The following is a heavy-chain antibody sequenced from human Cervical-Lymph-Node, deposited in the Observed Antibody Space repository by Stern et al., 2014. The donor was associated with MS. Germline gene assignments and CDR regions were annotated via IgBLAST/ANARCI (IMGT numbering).Heavy chain of an antibody. CDR2: IYPGDSDT. V-gene: IGHV5-51*01. Sequence: EVQLVESGAEVKKPGEALKISCKGSGYSFTANWIAWVRQMPGKGLEWMGTIYPGDSDTRYSPSFQGQVTISADKSISTAYLQWSSLKASDTAMYYCARDYGDYAFDYWGQGTLVTVSS. J-gene: IGHJ4*02. CDR1: GYSFTANW. D-gene: IGHD4-17*01. CDR3: ARDYGDYAFDY.